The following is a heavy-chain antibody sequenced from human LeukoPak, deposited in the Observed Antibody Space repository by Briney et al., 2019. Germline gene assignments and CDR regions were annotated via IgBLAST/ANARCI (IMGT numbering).Heavy chain of an antibody. J-gene: IGHJ6*02. CDR3: ARELRVVAAGDYYYYYGMDV. V-gene: IGHV3-30*03. D-gene: IGHD2-15*01. Sequence: GGSLRLSCAASGFTFSSYGMHWVRQAPGKGLEWVAVISYDGSNKYYADSVKGRFTISRDNSKNTLYLQMNSLRAEDTAVYYCARELRVVAAGDYYYYYGMDVWGQGTTVTVSS. CDR1: GFTFSSYG. CDR2: ISYDGSNK.